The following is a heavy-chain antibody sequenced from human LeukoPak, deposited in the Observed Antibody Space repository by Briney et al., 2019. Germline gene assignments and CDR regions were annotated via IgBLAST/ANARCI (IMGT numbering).Heavy chain of an antibody. Sequence: GESLKISCKGSGYSLTSYWIGWVRQMPGKGLKWMGIIYPGDSDTRYSPSFQGQVTISADKSISTAYLQWSSLKASDTAMYYCARHRGAARLSIDYWGQGTLVTVSS. J-gene: IGHJ4*02. CDR2: IYPGDSDT. CDR3: ARHRGAARLSIDY. D-gene: IGHD6-6*01. V-gene: IGHV5-51*01. CDR1: GYSLTSYW.